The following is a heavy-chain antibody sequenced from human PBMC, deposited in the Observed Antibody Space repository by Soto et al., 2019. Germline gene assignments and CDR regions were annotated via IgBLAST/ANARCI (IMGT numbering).Heavy chain of an antibody. CDR1: GYTFTSYG. CDR2: ISAYNGNT. D-gene: IGHD6-19*01. Sequence: EASVKVSCKASGYTFTSYGISWVRQAPGQGLEWMGWISAYNGNTNYAQNLQGRVTMTTDTSTSTAYMELRSLRSDDTAVYYCASLIAVATYGMDVWGQGTTVTVSS. J-gene: IGHJ6*02. V-gene: IGHV1-18*01. CDR3: ASLIAVATYGMDV.